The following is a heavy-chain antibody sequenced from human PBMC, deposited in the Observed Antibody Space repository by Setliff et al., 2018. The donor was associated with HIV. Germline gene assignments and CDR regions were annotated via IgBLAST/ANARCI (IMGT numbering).Heavy chain of an antibody. Sequence: SETLSLTCTVSGGSISSHYWSWIRQPAGKGLEWIGRIYTSGNTNYNPSLKSRVTISGDTSKNQFSLKLSSVPAADTAVYYCARLRVVGGHAGGSQQFVDYWGQGTLVTVSS. D-gene: IGHD2-21*01. CDR3: ARLRVVGGHAGGSQQFVDY. CDR1: GGSISSHY. V-gene: IGHV4-4*07. CDR2: IYTSGNT. J-gene: IGHJ4*02.